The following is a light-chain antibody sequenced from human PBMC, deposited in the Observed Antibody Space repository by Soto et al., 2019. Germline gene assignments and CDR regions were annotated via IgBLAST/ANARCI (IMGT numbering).Light chain of an antibody. Sequence: DIQMTQSPSTLAASVGDTVTMTCRSSSKWLAWYQKKPGKAPKLLICDVSILERGVPPRFSGSTSGAESTLTITGLQPDDLGTYYCQHTTDFTFGQGTKVEIK. CDR2: DVS. V-gene: IGKV1-5*01. CDR1: SSKW. CDR3: QHTTDFT. J-gene: IGKJ2*01.